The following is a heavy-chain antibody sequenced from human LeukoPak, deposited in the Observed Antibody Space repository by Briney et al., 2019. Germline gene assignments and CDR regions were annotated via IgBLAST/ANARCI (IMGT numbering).Heavy chain of an antibody. CDR1: GGSFSGNY. Sequence: SETLSLTCAVYGGSFSGNYWSWIRQPPGKGLEWIGEINHSGSTNYNPSLKSRVTISVDTSKNQFTLKLSSVTAADTAMYYCATSGYSGYDLNSWGQGTLVTVSS. D-gene: IGHD5-12*01. CDR2: INHSGST. CDR3: ATSGYSGYDLNS. V-gene: IGHV4-34*01. J-gene: IGHJ4*02.